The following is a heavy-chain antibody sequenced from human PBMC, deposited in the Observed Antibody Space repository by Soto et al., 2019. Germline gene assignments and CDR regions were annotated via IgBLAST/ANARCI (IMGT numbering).Heavy chain of an antibody. Sequence: SETLSLTCAVYGGSFSGYYWSWIRQPPGKGLEWIGEINHSGSTNYNPSLKSRVTISVDTSKNQFSLKLSSVTAADTAVYYCARTGETTVNSYYFDYWGQGTLVTVSS. CDR1: GGSFSGYY. CDR3: ARTGETTVNSYYFDY. CDR2: INHSGST. J-gene: IGHJ4*02. V-gene: IGHV4-34*01. D-gene: IGHD4-17*01.